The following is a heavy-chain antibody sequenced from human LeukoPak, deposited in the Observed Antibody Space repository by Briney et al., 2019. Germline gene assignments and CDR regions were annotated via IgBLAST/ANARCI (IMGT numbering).Heavy chain of an antibody. CDR2: IYYSGST. J-gene: IGHJ6*03. CDR3: ARDNRAYYYYMDV. CDR1: GGSISSYY. Sequence: SETLSLTCTVAGGSISSYYWSWIRQPPGKGLEWIGYIYYSGSTNYNPSRKSRVTISVDTSKNQFSLKLSSVTAADTAVYYCARDNRAYYYYMDVWGKGTTVTVSS. V-gene: IGHV4-59*01.